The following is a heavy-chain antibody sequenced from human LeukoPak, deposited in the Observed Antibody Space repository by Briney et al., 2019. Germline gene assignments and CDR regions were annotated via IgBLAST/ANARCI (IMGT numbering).Heavy chain of an antibody. V-gene: IGHV4-59*12. CDR1: GGSISGYY. D-gene: IGHD4-17*01. CDR2: MYYSGST. CDR3: ARGSLGDYGNWFDL. J-gene: IGHJ5*02. Sequence: PSETLSLTCIVSGGSISGYYWSWIRQPPGRGLEWIGYMYYSGSTNFNPSLKTRVTISVDTSKNHFSLKMSSVTAVDTAVYYCARGSLGDYGNWFDLWGQGTLVTVSS.